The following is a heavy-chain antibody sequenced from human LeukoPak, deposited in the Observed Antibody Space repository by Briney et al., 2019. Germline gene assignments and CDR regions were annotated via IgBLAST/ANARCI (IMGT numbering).Heavy chain of an antibody. J-gene: IGHJ4*02. CDR2: ISGSGAST. V-gene: IGHV3-23*01. Sequence: TGRSLRLSCAASGFTFSSYAMTWVRQAPGKGLEWVSGISGSGASTYYADSVKGRFTISRDNSKNTLYLQMNSLRAEDTVVYYCAKSPRSGYSSGWYYFDYWGQGTLVTVSS. CDR1: GFTFSSYA. D-gene: IGHD6-19*01. CDR3: AKSPRSGYSSGWYYFDY.